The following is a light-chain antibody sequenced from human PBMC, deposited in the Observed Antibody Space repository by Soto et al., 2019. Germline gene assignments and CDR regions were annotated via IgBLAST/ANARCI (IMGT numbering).Light chain of an antibody. J-gene: IGLJ1*01. CDR2: EVS. CDR3: NSYDSSLTGSI. Sequence: QSALTQPPSASGSPGQSVTISCTGTSSDVGKYDYVSWFQHHPGKAPKLIIYEVSKRPSGVPDRFSGSKSGSTASLTVSGLQTEDEADYYCNSYDSSLTGSIFGTGTKVTVL. V-gene: IGLV2-8*01. CDR1: SSDVGKYDY.